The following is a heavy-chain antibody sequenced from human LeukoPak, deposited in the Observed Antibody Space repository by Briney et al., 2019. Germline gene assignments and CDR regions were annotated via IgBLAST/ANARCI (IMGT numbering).Heavy chain of an antibody. J-gene: IGHJ2*01. D-gene: IGHD3-3*01. CDR2: ISHSGNT. Sequence: PSETLSLTCAVSGFSISSGHYWAWTRQSPGKGLEWIGTISHSGNTYYNSSLKSRLAVSVDTSKNHFSLNRNSLTAADTAVYHCARARVVHYNFRSGLHWYFDVWGRGTLVTVSS. CDR3: ARARVVHYNFRSGLHWYFDV. CDR1: GFSISSGHY. V-gene: IGHV4-38-2*01.